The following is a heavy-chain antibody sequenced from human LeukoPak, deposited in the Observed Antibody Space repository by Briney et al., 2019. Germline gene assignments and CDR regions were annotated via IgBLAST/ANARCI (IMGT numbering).Heavy chain of an antibody. D-gene: IGHD1-26*01. CDR2: INYSGST. J-gene: IGHJ6*02. V-gene: IGHV4-59*01. Sequence: SETLSLTCTVSGGSISSYYWSWIRQSPGKGLEWNGYINYSGSTNYNPSLKSRVTISADTPKMQSSLKLSSVTAADTAVYYCARVTIVGASGNYYYNMDVWGQGTTVTVSS. CDR3: ARVTIVGASGNYYYNMDV. CDR1: GGSISSYY.